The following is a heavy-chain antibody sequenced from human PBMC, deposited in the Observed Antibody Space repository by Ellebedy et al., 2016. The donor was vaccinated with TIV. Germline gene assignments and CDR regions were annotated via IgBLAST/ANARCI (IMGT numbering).Heavy chain of an antibody. CDR2: SSVNGADT. J-gene: IGHJ4*02. CDR3: VKDHCSGGSCYNYFDY. D-gene: IGHD2-15*01. CDR1: AFTFSYYA. Sequence: GESLKISCSASAFTFSYYAMYWVRQAPGKGLEYLSGSSVNGADTYYADSVRGRFTISRDNSKNTLYLQMSSLRAEDTAVYYCVKDHCSGGSCYNYFDYWGQGTLVTVSS. V-gene: IGHV3-64D*08.